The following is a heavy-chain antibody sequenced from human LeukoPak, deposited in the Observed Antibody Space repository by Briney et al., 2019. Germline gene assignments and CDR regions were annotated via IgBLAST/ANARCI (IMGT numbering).Heavy chain of an antibody. CDR2: ISAYNGNT. Sequence: GASVKVSCKASGYTFTSYGISWVRQAPGQGLEWMGWISAYNGNTNYAQKLQGRVTMTTDTSTSTAYMELRSLRSDDTAVYYCARDSSGWSGDYLLDYWGQGTLVTVSS. D-gene: IGHD6-19*01. CDR3: ARDSSGWSGDYLLDY. CDR1: GYTFTSYG. J-gene: IGHJ4*02. V-gene: IGHV1-18*01.